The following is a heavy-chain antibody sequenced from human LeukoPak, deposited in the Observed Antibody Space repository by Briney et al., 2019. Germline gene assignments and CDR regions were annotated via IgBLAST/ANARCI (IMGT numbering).Heavy chain of an antibody. CDR1: GYTFTSYG. J-gene: IGHJ5*02. V-gene: IGHV1-18*01. Sequence: ASVKVSCKASGYTFTSYGISWVRQAPGQGLEWMGWISAYNGNTNYAQKLQGRVTMTTDTSTSTAYMELRSLRSDDTAVYYCARDLYSSSWYVLDPWGQGTLVTVSS. D-gene: IGHD6-13*01. CDR2: ISAYNGNT. CDR3: ARDLYSSSWYVLDP.